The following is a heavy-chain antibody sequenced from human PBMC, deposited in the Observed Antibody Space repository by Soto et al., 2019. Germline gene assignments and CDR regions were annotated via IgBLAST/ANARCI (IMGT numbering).Heavy chain of an antibody. CDR3: ARSQGSSTSLEVYYYYYYGMDV. V-gene: IGHV1-69*01. D-gene: IGHD2-2*01. CDR2: IIPISGTA. CDR1: GGTFSSYA. Sequence: QVQLVQSGAEVKTPGSSVKVSCKASGGTFSSYAISWVRQAPGQGLEWMGGIIPISGTANYAQKFQGRVTITADESTSTGYKELSSLRSEDTAVYYCARSQGSSTSLEVYYYYYYGMDVWGQGTTVTVSS. J-gene: IGHJ6*02.